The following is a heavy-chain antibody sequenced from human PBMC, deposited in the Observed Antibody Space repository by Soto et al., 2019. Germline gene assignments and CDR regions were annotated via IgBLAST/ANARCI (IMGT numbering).Heavy chain of an antibody. CDR1: GFTFDDYA. V-gene: IGHV3-9*01. J-gene: IGHJ6*02. Sequence: EVQLVESGGGLVQPGRSLRLSCAASGFTFDDYAMHWVRQAPGKGLEWVSGISWNSGSIGYAESVKGRFTISRDNAKNSLYLQMNSLRAEDTALYYCAKDYYYGMDVWGQGTTVTVSS. CDR3: AKDYYYGMDV. CDR2: ISWNSGSI.